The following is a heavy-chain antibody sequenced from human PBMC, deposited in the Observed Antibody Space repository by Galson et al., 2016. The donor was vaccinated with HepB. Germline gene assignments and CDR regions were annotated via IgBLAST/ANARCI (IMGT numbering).Heavy chain of an antibody. CDR2: INYSGDLI. CDR3: AKDLWLRGYHYLDY. V-gene: IGHV3-21*04. CDR1: GFTFSTYT. J-gene: IGHJ4*02. Sequence: SLRLSCAASGFTFSTYTMNWVRQAPGKGLEWVSSINYSGDLIFYADSIKGRFTISRDNAKNSLFLQMNSVRAEDTAVYYCAKDLWLRGYHYLDYWGQGTLVTVSS. D-gene: IGHD2-15*01.